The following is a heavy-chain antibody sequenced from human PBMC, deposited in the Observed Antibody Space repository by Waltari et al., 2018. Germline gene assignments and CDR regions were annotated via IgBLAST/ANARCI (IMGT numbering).Heavy chain of an antibody. D-gene: IGHD3-22*01. V-gene: IGHV1-69*05. CDR2: IIPIFGTA. CDR1: GAPFSSYP. CDR3: ARDEPYDSSGYYPFGY. Sequence: QVQLVQSGAEVKKPGSSVKVSCKASGAPFSSYPISWLRQAPGQGLEWMGGIIPIFGTANYAQKFQGRVTITTDESTSTAYMELSSLRSEDTAVYYCARDEPYDSSGYYPFGYWGQGTLVTVSS. J-gene: IGHJ4*02.